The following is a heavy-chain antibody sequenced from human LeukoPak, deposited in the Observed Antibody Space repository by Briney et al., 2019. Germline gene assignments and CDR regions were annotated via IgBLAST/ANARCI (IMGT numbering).Heavy chain of an antibody. D-gene: IGHD4-17*01. J-gene: IGHJ4*02. CDR2: IYSGGST. Sequence: GGSLRLSCAASGFTVSTNYMSWVRQAPGKGLEWVSVIYSGGSTDYADSVKGRFTISRDNSKNTLYLQMNSLRAEDTAVYYCARDRYGDYFDYWGQGTRVTVSS. V-gene: IGHV3-66*01. CDR3: ARDRYGDYFDY. CDR1: GFTVSTNY.